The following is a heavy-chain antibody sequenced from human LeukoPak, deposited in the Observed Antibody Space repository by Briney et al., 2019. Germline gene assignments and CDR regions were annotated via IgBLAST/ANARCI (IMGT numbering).Heavy chain of an antibody. V-gene: IGHV6-1*01. J-gene: IGHJ5*02. CDR2: TYYRSRWYK. Sequence: SETLSLTCVISGDSVSNNSASWNWIRQSPSRGLEWLGRTYYRSRWYKDYAVSVKSRITINPDTSKNQFSLQLNSVTPEDTAVYYCARWLTTWGQGTLVTVSS. D-gene: IGHD3-9*01. CDR1: GDSVSNNSAS. CDR3: ARWLTT.